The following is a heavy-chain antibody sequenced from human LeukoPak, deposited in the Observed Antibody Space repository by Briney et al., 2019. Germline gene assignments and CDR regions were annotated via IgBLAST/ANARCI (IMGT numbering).Heavy chain of an antibody. CDR2: ISYDGSNK. V-gene: IGHV3-30*18. CDR3: ANGGYYSLDS. Sequence: GGSLRLSCAASGFTLRNYGMHWVRQAPGKGLEWVAVISYDGSNKYYADSVKGRFTISRDNSKRTLFLQTDSLRGEDTAVYYCANGGYYSLDSWGQGTLVTVSS. J-gene: IGHJ4*02. D-gene: IGHD2-15*01. CDR1: GFTLRNYG.